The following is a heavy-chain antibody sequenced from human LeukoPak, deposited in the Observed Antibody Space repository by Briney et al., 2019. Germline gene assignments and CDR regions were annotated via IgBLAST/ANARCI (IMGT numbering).Heavy chain of an antibody. CDR3: AGTNCYDSSGYYSSFDY. Sequence: GGSLRLSCAASGFTFSSYSMNWVRRAPGKGLEWVSYISTSSSTIYYADSVKGRFTIFRDNAKNSLYLQMNSLRAEDTAVYYCAGTNCYDSSGYYSSFDYWGQGTLVTVSS. D-gene: IGHD3-22*01. CDR2: ISTSSSTI. J-gene: IGHJ4*02. V-gene: IGHV3-48*01. CDR1: GFTFSSYS.